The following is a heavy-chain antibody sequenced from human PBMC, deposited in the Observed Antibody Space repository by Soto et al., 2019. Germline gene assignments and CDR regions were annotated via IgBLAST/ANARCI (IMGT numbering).Heavy chain of an antibody. V-gene: IGHV3-23*01. CDR1: GFTFSSYA. CDR2: VSDSGRRT. D-gene: IGHD3-16*02. CDR3: AKDRGAGAIADRFDS. J-gene: IGHJ5*01. Sequence: HPGGSLRLSCAASGFTFSSYAMNWVRQAPGKGLEWVAVVSDSGRRTDCAESVKGRFTISRDSSKNTVYLEMNTLRAEDTAVYYCAKDRGAGAIADRFDSWGQGTLVTVSS.